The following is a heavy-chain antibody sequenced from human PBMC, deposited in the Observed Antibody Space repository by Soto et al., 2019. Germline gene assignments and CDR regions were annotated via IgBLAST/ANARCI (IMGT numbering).Heavy chain of an antibody. CDR3: ATTGDVPSYYYGMDV. CDR2: INGYNGNT. Sequence: QVQLVQSGAEVKKPGASVKVSCKASGYTFTSYGISWVRQAPGQGLEWMGWINGYNGNTNHAQKLQDRVTMSPDTDTSTDDMAVRSLRSDDSDVYYCATTGDVPSYYYGMDVWAQGTTVTVSS. J-gene: IGHJ6*02. V-gene: IGHV1-18*01. D-gene: IGHD3-16*01. CDR1: GYTFTSYG.